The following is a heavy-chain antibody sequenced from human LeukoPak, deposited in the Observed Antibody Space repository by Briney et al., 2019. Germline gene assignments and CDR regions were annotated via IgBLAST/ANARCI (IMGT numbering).Heavy chain of an antibody. D-gene: IGHD3-9*01. V-gene: IGHV3-64D*06. CDR2: ISSNGGST. CDR1: GFTFSSYA. CDR3: VKFIRYFDWLYIVY. Sequence: GGSLRLSCSASGFTFSSYAMHWVRQAPGKGLEYVSAISSNGGSTYYADSVKGRFTISRDNSKNTLYLQMGSLGAEDTAVYYCVKFIRYFDWLYIVYWGQGTLVTVSS. J-gene: IGHJ4*02.